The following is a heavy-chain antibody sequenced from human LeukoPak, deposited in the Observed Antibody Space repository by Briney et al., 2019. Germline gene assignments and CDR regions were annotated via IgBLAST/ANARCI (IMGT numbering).Heavy chain of an antibody. CDR2: ISWNSGSI. CDR3: AKGALSFGELLYYFDY. D-gene: IGHD3-10*01. V-gene: IGHV3-9*01. CDR1: GFTFDDYA. J-gene: IGHJ4*02. Sequence: GGSLRLSCAASGFTFDDYAMHWVRQAPGKGLEWVSGISWNSGSIGYADSVKGRFTISRDNSKNTLYLQMNSLRAEDTAVYYCAKGALSFGELLYYFDYWGQGTLVTVSS.